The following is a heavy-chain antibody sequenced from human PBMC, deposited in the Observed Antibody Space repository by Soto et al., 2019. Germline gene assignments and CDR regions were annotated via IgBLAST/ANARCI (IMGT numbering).Heavy chain of an antibody. J-gene: IGHJ6*03. V-gene: IGHV3-11*01. CDR2: ISSSGSTI. D-gene: IGHD4-17*01. Sequence: PGGSLRLSCAASGFTFSDYYMSWISQAPGKGLEWVSYISSSGSTIYYADSVKGRFTISRDNAKNSLYLQMNSLRAEDTALYYCARGLDYAEGCSYMDVWVKGTTVTVSS. CDR1: GFTFSDYY. CDR3: ARGLDYAEGCSYMDV.